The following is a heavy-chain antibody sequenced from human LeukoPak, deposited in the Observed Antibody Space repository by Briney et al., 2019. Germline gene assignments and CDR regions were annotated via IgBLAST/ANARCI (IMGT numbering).Heavy chain of an antibody. V-gene: IGHV1-69*13. CDR1: GGTFSSYA. Sequence: GASVKVSCKASGGTFSSYAISWVRQAPGQGLEWMGGIIPLVGTARYGQGFHGRVTITADESTSTGYMELSSLRAEDTALYYCARGHYYYAMDVWGQGTTVTVSS. J-gene: IGHJ6*02. CDR2: IIPLVGTA. CDR3: ARGHYYYAMDV.